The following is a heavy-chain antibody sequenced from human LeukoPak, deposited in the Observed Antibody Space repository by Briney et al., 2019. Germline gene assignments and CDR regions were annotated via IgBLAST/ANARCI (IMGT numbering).Heavy chain of an antibody. Sequence: GGSLRLSCAASGFTFSSYGMHWVRQAPGKGLEWVAVISYDGSNKYYADSVKGRFTISRDNSKNTLYLQMNSLRAEDTAVYYCAKDLIVVGSSNYYYYYGMDVWGQGTTVTVSS. D-gene: IGHD2-21*01. CDR3: AKDLIVVGSSNYYYYYGMDV. V-gene: IGHV3-30*18. CDR2: ISYDGSNK. CDR1: GFTFSSYG. J-gene: IGHJ6*02.